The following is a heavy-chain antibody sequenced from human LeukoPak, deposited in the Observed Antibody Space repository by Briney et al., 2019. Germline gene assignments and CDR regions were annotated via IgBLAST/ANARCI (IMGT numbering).Heavy chain of an antibody. J-gene: IGHJ4*02. CDR1: GFTFSAYS. CDR2: ISSSSTYI. CDR3: AGALEPSVAVIDY. V-gene: IGHV3-21*01. Sequence: KSGGSLRLSCAASGFTFSAYSMNWVRQAPGKGLEWVSSISSSSTYIYYADSVKGRSTISRDNAKNSLYLQMNSLRAEDTAVYYCAGALEPSVAVIDYWGQGTLVTVSS. D-gene: IGHD6-19*01.